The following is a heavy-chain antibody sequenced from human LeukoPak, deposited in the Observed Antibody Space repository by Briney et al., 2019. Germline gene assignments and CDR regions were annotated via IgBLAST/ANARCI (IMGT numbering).Heavy chain of an antibody. D-gene: IGHD3-10*01. CDR1: GGSFSGYY. CDR3: ARGTGSGTGWFDP. Sequence: SETLSLTCAVYGGSFSGYYWSWIRQPPGKGLEWIGEINHSGSTNYNPSLKSRVTISVDRSKNQFSLKLSSVTAADTAVYYCARGTGSGTGWFDPWGQGTLVTVSS. J-gene: IGHJ5*02. V-gene: IGHV4-34*01. CDR2: INHSGST.